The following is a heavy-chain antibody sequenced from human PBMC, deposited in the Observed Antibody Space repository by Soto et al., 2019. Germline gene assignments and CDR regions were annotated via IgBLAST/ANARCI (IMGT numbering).Heavy chain of an antibody. CDR2: IYYSGST. D-gene: IGHD4-17*01. Sequence: SETLSLTCTVSGGSISSYYWSWIRQPPGKGLEWIGYIYYSGSTNYNPSLKSRVTISVDTSKNQFSLKLSSVTAADTAVYYCASFCSDGDYRSWYFDYWGQGTLVTVSS. V-gene: IGHV4-59*01. CDR1: GGSISSYY. J-gene: IGHJ4*02. CDR3: ASFCSDGDYRSWYFDY.